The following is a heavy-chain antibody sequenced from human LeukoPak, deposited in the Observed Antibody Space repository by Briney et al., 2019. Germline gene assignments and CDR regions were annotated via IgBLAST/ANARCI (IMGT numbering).Heavy chain of an antibody. V-gene: IGHV4-39*01. Sequence: KSSETLSLTCTVSGGSISSSPYYWGWIRQPPGKGLEWIGTIYYRGSTYSNPSLNSRVTISLDTSKNQFSLRLRSVTAADTALYYCARHYLSVGILSTFDPWGQGTLVTVSS. J-gene: IGHJ5*02. D-gene: IGHD2-2*01. CDR3: ARHYLSVGILSTFDP. CDR1: GGSISSSPYY. CDR2: IYYRGST.